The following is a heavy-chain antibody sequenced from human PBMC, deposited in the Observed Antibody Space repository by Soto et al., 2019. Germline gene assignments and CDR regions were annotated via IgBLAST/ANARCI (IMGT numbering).Heavy chain of an antibody. Sequence: QGQLVQSGPEVKKPGSSVKVSCKDSGGLFSSFAISWVRQAPGQVLEWLGWIIPVFGTPTYAEKFQGRLTITADESTNTDYMELSSLSSGDTAGYYCGRGGGPYVWFNEFWGQGTLVTVSS. J-gene: IGHJ4*02. D-gene: IGHD3-16*01. CDR2: IIPVFGTP. CDR1: GGLFSSFA. CDR3: GRGGGPYVWFNEF. V-gene: IGHV1-69*01.